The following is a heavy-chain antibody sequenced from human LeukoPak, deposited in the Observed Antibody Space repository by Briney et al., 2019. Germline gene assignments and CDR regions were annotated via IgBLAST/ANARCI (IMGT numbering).Heavy chain of an antibody. CDR3: AKSSLEWLVAPDFDY. CDR2: ISGSGGST. Sequence: AGSLRLSCAASGFTFSSYAMSWVRQAPGKGLEWVSAISGSGGSTYYADSVKGRFTISRDNSKNTLYLQMNSLRAEDTAVYYCAKSSLEWLVAPDFDYWGQGTLVTVSS. D-gene: IGHD6-19*01. J-gene: IGHJ4*02. CDR1: GFTFSSYA. V-gene: IGHV3-23*01.